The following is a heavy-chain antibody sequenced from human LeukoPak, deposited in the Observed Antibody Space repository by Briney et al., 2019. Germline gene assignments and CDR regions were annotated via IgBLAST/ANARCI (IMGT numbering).Heavy chain of an antibody. D-gene: IGHD3-3*02. Sequence: GGSLRLSCAASGFTYSNVWMNWVRQAPGKGLEWVGRIKTNAEGGTLDYTAPVKGRFTISRDDSKNTLYLQMDSLEVEDTGMYYCTTGIDDEGGYWGQGTLVTVSS. V-gene: IGHV3-15*07. CDR1: GFTYSNVW. CDR2: IKTNAEGGTL. CDR3: TTGIDDEGGY. J-gene: IGHJ4*02.